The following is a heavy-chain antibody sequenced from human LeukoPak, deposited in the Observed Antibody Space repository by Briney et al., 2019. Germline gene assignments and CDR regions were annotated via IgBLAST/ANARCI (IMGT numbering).Heavy chain of an antibody. CDR1: GFTFSSYE. D-gene: IGHD4/OR15-4a*01. CDR3: ARDPSTDYGDPSDY. J-gene: IGHJ4*02. CDR2: ISSSGSTI. V-gene: IGHV3-48*03. Sequence: GGSLRLSCAASGFTFSSYEMNWVRQAPGKGLEWVSYISSSGSTIYYADSVKGRFTISRDNAKNSLYLQMNSLRAEDTAVYYCARDPSTDYGDPSDYWGQGTLVTVSS.